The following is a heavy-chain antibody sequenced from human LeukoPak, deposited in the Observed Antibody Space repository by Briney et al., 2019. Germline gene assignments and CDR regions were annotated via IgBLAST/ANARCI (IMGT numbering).Heavy chain of an antibody. V-gene: IGHV3-21*01. J-gene: IGHJ6*03. Sequence: PGGSLRLSCAASGFTFSRFSMNWVRQAPGKGLEWVSSISSSSDVYYADSLKGRFTISRDNAKNSLYLQMNSLRADDTAVYYCARVRAGLSAGYYYYMDVWGKGTTVTVSS. CDR2: ISSSSDV. CDR3: ARVRAGLSAGYYYYMDV. D-gene: IGHD3-10*01. CDR1: GFTFSRFS.